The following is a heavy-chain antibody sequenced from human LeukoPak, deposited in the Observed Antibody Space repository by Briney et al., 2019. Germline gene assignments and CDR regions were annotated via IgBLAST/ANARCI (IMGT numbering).Heavy chain of an antibody. J-gene: IGHJ4*02. CDR2: ISGDSSSI. Sequence: PGGSLRPSCAASGFTFRSYSMNWVRQAPGKGLEWVSYISGDSSSIHYAYAVKGRFTISRDNAKNSLFLQMNSLRAEDTAVYYCARERVTPFMDHWGQGTLVSVSS. CDR1: GFTFRSYS. D-gene: IGHD4-23*01. CDR3: ARERVTPFMDH. V-gene: IGHV3-48*01.